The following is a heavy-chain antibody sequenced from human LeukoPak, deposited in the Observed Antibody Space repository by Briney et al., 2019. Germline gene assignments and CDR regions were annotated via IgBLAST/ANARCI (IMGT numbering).Heavy chain of an antibody. CDR3: AKRSDLESRKFPDS. V-gene: IGHV3-30*18. CDR2: ISFDGRNK. Sequence: PGRSLRLSCAASGFIFDAYGMHWVRQAPGKGLEWVADISFDGRNKNYADSVKGRFTISKDNSKNTLCLQMNNLSADDTAVYYCAKRSDLESRKFPDSWGQGTLVTVSS. J-gene: IGHJ4*02. CDR1: GFIFDAYG. D-gene: IGHD3-3*01.